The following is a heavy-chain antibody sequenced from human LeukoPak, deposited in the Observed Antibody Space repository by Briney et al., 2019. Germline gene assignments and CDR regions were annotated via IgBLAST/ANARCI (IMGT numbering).Heavy chain of an antibody. Sequence: KPSETLSLTCTVSGGSISSYYWSWIRQPPGNGLEWIGYIYYSGSTNYNPSLKSRVTISVDTSKNQFSLKLSSVTAADTAVYYCARAGHYDSYYFDYWGQGTLVTVSS. D-gene: IGHD3-22*01. J-gene: IGHJ4*02. CDR3: ARAGHYDSYYFDY. V-gene: IGHV4-59*01. CDR1: GGSISSYY. CDR2: IYYSGST.